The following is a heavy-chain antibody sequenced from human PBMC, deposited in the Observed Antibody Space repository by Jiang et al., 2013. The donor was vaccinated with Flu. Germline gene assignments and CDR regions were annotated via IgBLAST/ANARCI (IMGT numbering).Heavy chain of an antibody. J-gene: IGHJ4*02. CDR3: AREAVRGSGSYFNI. Sequence: EVKEPGASVKVSCKASGFTFTGYFMHWVRQAPGQGLEWMGWIIPDSGSINYAQKFQGRIIMTRDTSISTAYLELDSLRSDDTALYFCAREAVRGSGSYFNIWGQGTLVTVSS. D-gene: IGHD3-10*01. V-gene: IGHV1-2*02. CDR2: IIPDSGSI. CDR1: GFTFTGYF.